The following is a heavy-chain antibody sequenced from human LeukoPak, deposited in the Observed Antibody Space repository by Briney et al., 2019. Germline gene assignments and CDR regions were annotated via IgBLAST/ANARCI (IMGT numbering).Heavy chain of an antibody. D-gene: IGHD3-3*01. V-gene: IGHV3-9*01. Sequence: GGSLRLSCVASGFFFDDYGMHWVRQVSGKGLEWVSGISWQSRTRKYADSVRGRFTISRDNAKNSLYLQMNSLKLEDTALYYCVKDREFWSGLDVWGQGTMVTVS. CDR2: ISWQSRTR. CDR3: VKDREFWSGLDV. CDR1: GFFFDDYG. J-gene: IGHJ6*02.